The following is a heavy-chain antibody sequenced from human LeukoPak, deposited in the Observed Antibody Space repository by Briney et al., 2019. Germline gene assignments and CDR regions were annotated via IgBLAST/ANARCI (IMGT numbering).Heavy chain of an antibody. CDR2: IIPIFGTA. V-gene: IGHV1-69*13. Sequence: ASVKVSCKASGGTFSSYAISWVRQAPGQGLEWMGGIIPIFGTANYAQKFQGRVTITADESTSTAYMELSGQRSEDTAVYYCARALGDYSHYYGMDVWGQGTTVTVSS. CDR3: ARALGDYSHYYGMDV. J-gene: IGHJ6*02. D-gene: IGHD4-11*01. CDR1: GGTFSSYA.